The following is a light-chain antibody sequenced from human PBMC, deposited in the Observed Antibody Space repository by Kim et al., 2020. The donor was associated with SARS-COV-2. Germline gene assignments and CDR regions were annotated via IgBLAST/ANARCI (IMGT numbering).Light chain of an antibody. CDR3: QTWGTGIWV. V-gene: IGLV4-69*01. J-gene: IGLJ3*02. CDR1: SGHSNNT. CDR2: VKSDGSH. Sequence: ATVKRTRTRSSGHSNNTISGHQGQPGKGTRHLMKVKSDGSHSKGDGIPDRFSGSSAGAERYLTVSSRQSEEEADYYCQTWGTGIWVFGGGTQLTVL.